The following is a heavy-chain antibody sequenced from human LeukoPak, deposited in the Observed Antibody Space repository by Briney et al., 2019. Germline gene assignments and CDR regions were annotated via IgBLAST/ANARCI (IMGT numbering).Heavy chain of an antibody. V-gene: IGHV1-8*01. Sequence: ASVKVSCKASGYTFTSYDINWVRQATGQGLEWMGWMNPNSGNTGYAQKFQGRVTMTRNTSISTAYMELSSLRSEDTAVYYCARVHPMIVAPPDYWGQGTLVTVSS. D-gene: IGHD3-22*01. J-gene: IGHJ4*02. CDR2: MNPNSGNT. CDR1: GYTFTSYD. CDR3: ARVHPMIVAPPDY.